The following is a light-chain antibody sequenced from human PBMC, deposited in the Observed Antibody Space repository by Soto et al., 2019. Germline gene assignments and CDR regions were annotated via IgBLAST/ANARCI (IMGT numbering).Light chain of an antibody. CDR1: QGITNH. CDR3: LQDYNYPYT. Sequence: AIQMTQSPSSLSASVGDRVTITCRASQGITNHLGWFQQKPGTAPKLLIYAASSLQTGVPSRFSGSGSGTDFTLTISSLQPEDFATYYCLQDYNYPYTFGQGTKLDIK. V-gene: IGKV1-6*01. CDR2: AAS. J-gene: IGKJ2*01.